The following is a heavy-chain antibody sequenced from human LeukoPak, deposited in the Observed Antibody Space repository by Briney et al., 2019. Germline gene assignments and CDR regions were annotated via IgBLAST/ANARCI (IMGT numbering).Heavy chain of an antibody. V-gene: IGHV4-59*01. J-gene: IGHJ4*02. D-gene: IGHD2-21*02. CDR3: ARMAYCGSDCYYYFDY. CDR2: VYYSGRT. Sequence: SETLSLTCTVSGGYISNYYWSWLRQPPGKGLEWIGFVYYSGRTSYNPFLKSRVTITADTSKNQFSLRLNSVTAADAAVYYCARMAYCGSDCYYYFDYWGQGTLVTVSS. CDR1: GGYISNYY.